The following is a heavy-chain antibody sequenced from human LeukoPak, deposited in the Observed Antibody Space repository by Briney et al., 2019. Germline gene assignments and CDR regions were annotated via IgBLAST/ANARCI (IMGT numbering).Heavy chain of an antibody. V-gene: IGHV3-53*01. D-gene: IGHD3-22*01. CDR1: GFTVSSNY. CDR3: ARAPYDSSGYPFFDY. CDR2: IYSGGST. Sequence: PGGSLRLSCAASGFTVSSNYMSWVRQAPGKGLEWVSVIYSGGSTKYADSVKGRFTISRDNSKNTLYLQMNSLRAEDTAVYYCARAPYDSSGYPFFDYWGQGTLVTLSS. J-gene: IGHJ4*02.